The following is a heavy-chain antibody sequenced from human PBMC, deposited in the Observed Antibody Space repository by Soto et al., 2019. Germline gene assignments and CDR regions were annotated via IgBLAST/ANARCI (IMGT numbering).Heavy chain of an antibody. CDR2: IYATGTT. J-gene: IGHJ5*02. D-gene: IGHD1-1*01. V-gene: IGHV4-4*07. Sequence: SETLSLTCTVSGASISGFYWCWIRKSAGKGLEWIGRIYATGTTDYNPSLKSRVMMSVDTSKKQFSLKLRSVTAADTAVYYCVRDGTKTLRDWFDPWGQGISVTVSS. CDR3: VRDGTKTLRDWFDP. CDR1: GASISGFY.